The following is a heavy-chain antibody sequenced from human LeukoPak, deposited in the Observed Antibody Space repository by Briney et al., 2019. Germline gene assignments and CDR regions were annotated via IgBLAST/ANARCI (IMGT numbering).Heavy chain of an antibody. V-gene: IGHV3-23*01. CDR1: RFTFSSYV. CDR2: ISDSGGST. Sequence: GGSLRLSCAASRFTFSSYVMSWVRQAPGKGLEWVSAISDSGGSTYYADSVKGRFTISRDNSKNTLYLQMNSLRAEDTAVYYCAKVSAAIAIVGAFDIWGQGTMVTVSS. J-gene: IGHJ3*02. CDR3: AKVSAAIAIVGAFDI. D-gene: IGHD2-2*01.